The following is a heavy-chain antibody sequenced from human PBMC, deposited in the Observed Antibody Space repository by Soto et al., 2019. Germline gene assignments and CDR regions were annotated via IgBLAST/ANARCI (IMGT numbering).Heavy chain of an antibody. V-gene: IGHV5-51*01. CDR1: GYSFTSYW. CDR2: IYPGDSDT. D-gene: IGHD2-2*01. Sequence: GESLKISCKGSGYSFTSYWIGWVRQMPGKGLEWMGIIYPGDSDTRYSPSLQGQVTISADKSISTAYLQWSSLKASDTAMYYCARLPIVVVPAAMPAPSYYYYYMDVWGKGTTVTVSS. CDR3: ARLPIVVVPAAMPAPSYYYYYMDV. J-gene: IGHJ6*03.